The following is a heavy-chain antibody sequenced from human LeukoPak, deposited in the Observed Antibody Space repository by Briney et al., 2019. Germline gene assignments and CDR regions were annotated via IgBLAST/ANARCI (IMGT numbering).Heavy chain of an antibody. D-gene: IGHD6-13*01. Sequence: SVKVSCKASGGTFSSYAISWVRQAPGQGLEWMGGIIPIFGTANYAQKFQGRVTITTDESTSTAYMELSSLRSEDTAVYYCARVGGIAAAGTLLLGAFDIWGQGTMVTVSS. CDR3: ARVGGIAAAGTLLLGAFDI. CDR2: IIPIFGTA. V-gene: IGHV1-69*05. CDR1: GGTFSSYA. J-gene: IGHJ3*02.